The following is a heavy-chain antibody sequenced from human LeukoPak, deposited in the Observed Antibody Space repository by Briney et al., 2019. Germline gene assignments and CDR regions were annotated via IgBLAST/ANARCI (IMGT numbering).Heavy chain of an antibody. CDR2: IYYSGST. D-gene: IGHD5-18*01. Sequence: SETLSLTCTVSGGSVSSGSYYWSWIRQPPGKGLEWIGYIYYSGSTNYNPSLKSRVTISVDTSKNQFSLKLSSVTAADTAVYYCAREGAYSYGLFDCWGQGTLVTVSS. J-gene: IGHJ4*02. CDR1: GGSVSSGSYY. CDR3: AREGAYSYGLFDC. V-gene: IGHV4-61*01.